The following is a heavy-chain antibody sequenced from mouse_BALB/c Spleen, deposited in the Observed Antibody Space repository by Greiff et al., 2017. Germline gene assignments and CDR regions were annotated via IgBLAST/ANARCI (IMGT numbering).Heavy chain of an antibody. J-gene: IGHJ4*01. CDR2: INPSSGYT. CDR1: GYTFTSYT. CDR3: ARGEYGNYYAMDY. D-gene: IGHD2-10*02. V-gene: IGHV1-4*02. Sequence: VKLQESAAELARPGASVKMSCKASGYTFTSYTMHWVKQRPGQGLEWIGYINPSSGYTEYNQKFKDKTTLTADKSSSTAYMQLSSLTSEDSAVYYCARGEYGNYYAMDYWGQGTSVTVSS.